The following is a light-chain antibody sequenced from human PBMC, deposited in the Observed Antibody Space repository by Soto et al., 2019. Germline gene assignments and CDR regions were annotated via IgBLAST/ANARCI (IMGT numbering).Light chain of an antibody. Sequence: DIQMTQSPTSLSASVGDRVTITCRASQDIRNFVAWYQHKPGKAPKLLIYAASTLQSGVPSRFSGSGSGTDFTLTVNSLQPEDVATYYCQKYSSVPVFGPGTKVEIK. J-gene: IGKJ3*01. CDR1: QDIRNF. CDR3: QKYSSVPV. CDR2: AAS. V-gene: IGKV1-27*01.